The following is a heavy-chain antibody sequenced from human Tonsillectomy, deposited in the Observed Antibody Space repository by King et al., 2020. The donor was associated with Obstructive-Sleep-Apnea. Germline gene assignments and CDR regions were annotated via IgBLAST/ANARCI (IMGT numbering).Heavy chain of an antibody. D-gene: IGHD3-10*01. V-gene: IGHV4-31*03. CDR3: ARAPMVRGIIRWFDP. Sequence: VQLQESGPGLVKPSQTLSLTCIVSGGPISSADYYWIWIRQHPGKGLEWIGYIYYSGSTNYNPSLKSRVTLSVDTSKNQFSLKLGSVTAADTAVYYCARAPMVRGIIRWFDPWGQGTLVTVSS. CDR2: IYYSGST. CDR1: GGPISSADYY. J-gene: IGHJ5*02.